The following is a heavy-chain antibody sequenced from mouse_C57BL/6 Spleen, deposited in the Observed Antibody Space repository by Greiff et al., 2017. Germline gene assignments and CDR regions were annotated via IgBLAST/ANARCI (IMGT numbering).Heavy chain of an antibody. CDR1: GYTFTDYE. CDR2: IDPETGGT. D-gene: IGHD3-2*02. J-gene: IGHJ3*01. CDR3: TRPAQATWFAY. V-gene: IGHV1-15*01. Sequence: LVESGAELVRPGASVTLSCKASGYTFTDYEMHWVKQTPVHGLEWIGAIDPETGGTAYNQKFKGKAILTADKSSSTAYMELRSLTSEDSAVYYCTRPAQATWFAYWGQGTLVTVSA.